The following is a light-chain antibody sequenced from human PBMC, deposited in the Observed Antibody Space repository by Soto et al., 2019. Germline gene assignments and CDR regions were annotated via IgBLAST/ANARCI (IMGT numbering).Light chain of an antibody. V-gene: IGKV1-5*01. CDR3: QQYNSYSPWT. CDR1: HSISSW. CDR2: DAS. Sequence: DIQMTQSPSTLSASVGDRVTITCRASHSISSWLAWYQQKPGKATKLLIYDASSLESGVPSRFSGSGSGTEFTLTISSLQPDDFATCYCQQYNSYSPWTFGQGTKVDIK. J-gene: IGKJ1*01.